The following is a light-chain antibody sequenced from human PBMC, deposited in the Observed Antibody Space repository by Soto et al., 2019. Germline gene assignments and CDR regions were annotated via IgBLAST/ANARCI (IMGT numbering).Light chain of an antibody. CDR1: PSVTNY. CDR2: GAF. V-gene: IGKV3-11*01. Sequence: EIVLTQSPATLSLSPGERATLSCRASPSVTNYLAWYQQKPGQAPRLLIYGAFNRATGIPARFSGSGSGTDFTLTISSLEPEDFAVYYCQQRSNWPPVTFGGGTKVDIK. CDR3: QQRSNWPPVT. J-gene: IGKJ4*01.